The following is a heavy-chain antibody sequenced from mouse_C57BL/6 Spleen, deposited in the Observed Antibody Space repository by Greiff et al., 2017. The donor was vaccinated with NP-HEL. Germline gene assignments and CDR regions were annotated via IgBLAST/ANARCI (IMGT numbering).Heavy chain of an antibody. CDR3: AVGYYGSRGYFDY. CDR1: GYTFTDYY. Sequence: VQLKQSGPELVKPGASVKISCKASGYTFTDYYMNWVKQSHGKSLEWIGDINPNNGGTSYNQKFKGKATLTVDKSSSTAYMELRSLTSEDSAVYYCAVGYYGSRGYFDYWGQGTTLTVSS. V-gene: IGHV1-26*01. D-gene: IGHD1-1*01. J-gene: IGHJ2*01. CDR2: INPNNGGT.